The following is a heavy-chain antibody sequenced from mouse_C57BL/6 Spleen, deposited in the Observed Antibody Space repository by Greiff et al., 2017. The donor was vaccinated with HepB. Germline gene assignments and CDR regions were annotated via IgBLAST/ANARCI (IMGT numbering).Heavy chain of an antibody. Sequence: EVKIQESGPELVKPGASVKISCKASGYSFTDYNMNWVKQSNGKSLEWIGVINPNYGTTSYNQKFKGKATLTVDQSSSTAYMQLNSLTSEDSAVYFCADGAYAMDYWGQGTSVTVSS. V-gene: IGHV1-39*01. CDR3: ADGAYAMDY. D-gene: IGHD2-3*01. CDR1: GYSFTDYN. CDR2: INPNYGTT. J-gene: IGHJ4*01.